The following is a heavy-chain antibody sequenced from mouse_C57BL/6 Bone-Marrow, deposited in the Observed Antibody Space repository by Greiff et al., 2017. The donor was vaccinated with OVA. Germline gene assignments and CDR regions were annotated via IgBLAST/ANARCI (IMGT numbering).Heavy chain of an antibody. V-gene: IGHV1-50*01. Sequence: QVHVKQPGAELVKPGASVKLSCKASGYTFTSYWMQWVKQRPGQGLEWIGEIDPSDSYTNYNQKFKGKATLTVDTSSSTAYMQLSSLTSEDSAVYYCARWMITTRYFDVWGTGTTVTVSS. CDR3: ARWMITTRYFDV. CDR2: IDPSDSYT. D-gene: IGHD2-4*01. J-gene: IGHJ1*03. CDR1: GYTFTSYW.